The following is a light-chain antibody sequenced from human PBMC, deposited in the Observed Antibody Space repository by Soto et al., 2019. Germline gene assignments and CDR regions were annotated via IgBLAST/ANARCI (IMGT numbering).Light chain of an antibody. CDR1: SSDVGGYNY. J-gene: IGLJ2*01. CDR2: EVS. V-gene: IGLV2-14*01. Sequence: QSALTQPASVSGSPGQSITISCTGTSSDVGGYNYVSWYQQHPGKAPKLMIYEVSNRPSGVSNRFSGSKSGNTASLTISGLQAEDEADYYCSSSTSSSTHVVFGGGTQLTVL. CDR3: SSSTSSSTHVV.